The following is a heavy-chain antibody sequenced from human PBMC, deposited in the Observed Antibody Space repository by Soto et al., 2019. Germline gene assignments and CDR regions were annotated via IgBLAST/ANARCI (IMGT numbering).Heavy chain of an antibody. CDR1: GGTFSRHA. CDR2: IVPLFGTA. Sequence: QVQLVQSGAEVKKPGSSVKVSCKASGGTFSRHAINWVRQAPGHGLQWMGGIVPLFGTANYAQKFQGRVTIDADESTSTAHMELRSVRSDDTAVYYCARDYGHDCSGGNCYFYFWGQGTLVTVSS. J-gene: IGHJ4*02. D-gene: IGHD2-15*01. V-gene: IGHV1-69*01. CDR3: ARDYGHDCSGGNCYFYF.